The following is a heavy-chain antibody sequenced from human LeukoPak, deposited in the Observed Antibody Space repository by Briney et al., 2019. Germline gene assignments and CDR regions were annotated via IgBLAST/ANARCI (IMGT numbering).Heavy chain of an antibody. D-gene: IGHD3-10*01. J-gene: IGHJ4*02. CDR3: SRDVDGSGNYGFDY. V-gene: IGHV3-21*06. CDR2: ISTSSTHL. CDR1: GFTFSSYS. Sequence: GGSLRLSCAASGFTFSSYSMSWVRQAPGKGLQWVSSISTSSTHLLYADSAKGRFTISRDNAKNLLFLQLNSLRAEDTAVYFCSRDVDGSGNYGFDYWGQGALVTVSS.